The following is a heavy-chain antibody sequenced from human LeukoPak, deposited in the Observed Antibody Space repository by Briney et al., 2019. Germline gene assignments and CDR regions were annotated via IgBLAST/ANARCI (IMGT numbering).Heavy chain of an antibody. D-gene: IGHD3-10*01. CDR2: IYYSGST. CDR3: AREVGSGYFDY. V-gene: IGHV4-59*01. Sequence: SETLSLTCTVSGGSIGSYYWSWIRQPPGKGLEWIGYIYYSGSTNYNPSLKSRVTISVDTSKNQFSLKLSSVTAADTAVYYCAREVGSGYFDYWGQGTLVTVSS. CDR1: GGSIGSYY. J-gene: IGHJ4*02.